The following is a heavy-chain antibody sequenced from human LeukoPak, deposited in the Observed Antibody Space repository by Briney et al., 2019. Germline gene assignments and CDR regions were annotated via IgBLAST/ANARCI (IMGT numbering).Heavy chain of an antibody. D-gene: IGHD1-20*01. J-gene: IGHJ3*02. V-gene: IGHV3-64*01. Sequence: PGGSLRLSCAASGFTFSSYAMSWVRQAPGKGLECVSAISSNGGSTYYANSVKGRFTISRDNSKNTLYLQMGSLRAEDMAVYYCASDLITGTTSGLNDAFDIWGQGTMVTVSS. CDR1: GFTFSSYA. CDR3: ASDLITGTTSGLNDAFDI. CDR2: ISSNGGST.